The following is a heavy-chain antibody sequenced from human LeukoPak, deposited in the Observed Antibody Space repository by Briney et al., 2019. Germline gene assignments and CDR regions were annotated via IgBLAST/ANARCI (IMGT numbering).Heavy chain of an antibody. Sequence: ETLSLTCTVSGASIRSSFWNWVRQAPGKGLEWVGRIKPKTDGETTEYAAPVKDRFSISRDDSKGMMYLQMNSLKTKDTAVYYCITPLPYSAQGGQGTLVTVSS. CDR2: IKPKTDGETT. V-gene: IGHV3-15*07. CDR3: ITPLPYSAQ. CDR1: GASIRSSF. J-gene: IGHJ4*02. D-gene: IGHD2-21*01.